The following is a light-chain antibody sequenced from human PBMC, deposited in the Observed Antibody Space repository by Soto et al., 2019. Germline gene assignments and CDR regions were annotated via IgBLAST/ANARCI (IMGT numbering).Light chain of an antibody. CDR2: RNN. CDR3: AAWDDSLSAVV. V-gene: IGLV1-47*01. CDR1: ISNLGSNF. J-gene: IGLJ3*02. Sequence: QSVLTQPPSASGTPGQRVTISCSGSISNLGSNFIFWYQQLPGAAPKLLISRNNERPSGVPDRFSGSKSGTSASLAIDGLRSADVADYRCAAWDDSLSAVVFGGGTKLTVL.